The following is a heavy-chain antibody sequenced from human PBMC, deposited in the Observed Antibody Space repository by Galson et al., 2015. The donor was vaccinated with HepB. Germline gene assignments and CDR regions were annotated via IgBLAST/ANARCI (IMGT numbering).Heavy chain of an antibody. V-gene: IGHV3-48*01. Sequence: SLRLSCAASGFTFSSYSMNWVRQAPGKGLEWVSYISSSSSTIYYADSVKGRFTMSRDNAKNSLYLRMNSLRAEDTAVYYCARDLTICVRMDAFDIWGQGTMVTVSS. J-gene: IGHJ3*02. CDR2: ISSSSSTI. CDR1: GFTFSSYS. D-gene: IGHD3-3*01. CDR3: ARDLTICVRMDAFDI.